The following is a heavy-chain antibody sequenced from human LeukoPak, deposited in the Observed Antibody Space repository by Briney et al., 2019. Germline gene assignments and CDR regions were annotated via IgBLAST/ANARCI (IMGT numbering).Heavy chain of an antibody. CDR1: GYTFTGYC. D-gene: IGHD4-17*01. J-gene: IGHJ6*02. CDR2: INPNSGGT. V-gene: IGHV1-2*02. Sequence: ASVKVSCKASGYTFTGYCMHWVRQAPGQGLEWMGWINPNSGGTNYAQKFQGRVTMTRDTSISTAYMELSRLRSDDTAVYYCARDDGDYGKNYYYYYGMDVWGQGTTVTVSS. CDR3: ARDDGDYGKNYYYYYGMDV.